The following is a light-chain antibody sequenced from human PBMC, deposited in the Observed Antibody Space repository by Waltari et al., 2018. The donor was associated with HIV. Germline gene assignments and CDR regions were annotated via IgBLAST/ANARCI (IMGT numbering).Light chain of an antibody. Sequence: QSALTQPAPVSGSPGQSITITCAGTSDDVVGSDHVAWYQQIMGSPPKLIIFAVRPRPSGVSARFSGSKSGNTASLTITGLRPDDEAVYFCSSYARDISIIFGGGTRLTV. V-gene: IGLV2-14*01. J-gene: IGLJ2*01. CDR2: AVR. CDR3: SSYARDISII. CDR1: SDDVVGSDH.